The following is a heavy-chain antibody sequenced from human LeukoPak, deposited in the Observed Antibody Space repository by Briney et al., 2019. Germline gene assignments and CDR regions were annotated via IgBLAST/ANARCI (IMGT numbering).Heavy chain of an antibody. V-gene: IGHV4-39*07. CDR2: TYYTGST. J-gene: IGHJ4*02. CDR1: GGSIGSSPYY. CDR3: ARDEINMGTFDY. Sequence: KPSETLSLTCAVSGGSIGSSPYYWGWVRQPPGKGLEWIGNTYYTGSTYYNPSLKSRVTISVDTSKNQFSLMLSSVTAADTAVYYRARDEINMGTFDYWGQGTLVTVSS. D-gene: IGHD5-24*01.